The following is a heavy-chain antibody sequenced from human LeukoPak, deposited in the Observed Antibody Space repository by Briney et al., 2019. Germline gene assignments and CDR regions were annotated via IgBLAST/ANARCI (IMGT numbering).Heavy chain of an antibody. CDR1: GSSISSYY. V-gene: IGHV4-59*01. J-gene: IGHJ4*02. CDR2: IYCSGST. CDR3: ARLRFSGPIIDY. Sequence: PSETLSLTCTVSGSSISSYYWSWIRQPPGKGLEWIGYIYCSGSTNYNPSLKSRVTISVDTSKNQFSLKLSSVTAADTAVYYCARLRFSGPIIDYWGQGTLVTVSS. D-gene: IGHD6-19*01.